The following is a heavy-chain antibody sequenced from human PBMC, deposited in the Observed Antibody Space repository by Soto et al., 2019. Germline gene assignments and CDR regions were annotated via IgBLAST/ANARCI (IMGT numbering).Heavy chain of an antibody. D-gene: IGHD2-2*01. CDR2: ISYIGTT. V-gene: IGHV4-59*01. CDR3: ARDAGYQLTGAFDI. Sequence: QVQLQESGPGLVKPSETLSLTCTVSGGPISTYYWSWIRQSPGKGLAWIGFISYIGTTQYNPSFKSRVTIAVETSKNQFALRLTCVSAADTAVYYGARDAGYQLTGAFDIWGPGTMVAVAS. CDR1: GGPISTYY. J-gene: IGHJ3*02.